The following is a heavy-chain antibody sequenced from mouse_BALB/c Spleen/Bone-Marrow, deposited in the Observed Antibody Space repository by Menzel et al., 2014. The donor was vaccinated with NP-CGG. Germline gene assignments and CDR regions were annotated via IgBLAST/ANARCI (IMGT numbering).Heavy chain of an antibody. CDR1: GFTFSSFG. Sequence: EVKVVESGGGLVQPGGSRKLSCAASGFTFSSFGMHRVRQAPEKGLEWVAYISSGSSTVYYADKVMGRFTISRDNPKSTLFLQMTSLRSEDTAMYYCARSGSSSGYFDYWGQGTTLTVSS. D-gene: IGHD1-1*01. V-gene: IGHV5-17*02. CDR3: ARSGSSSGYFDY. J-gene: IGHJ2*01. CDR2: ISSGSSTV.